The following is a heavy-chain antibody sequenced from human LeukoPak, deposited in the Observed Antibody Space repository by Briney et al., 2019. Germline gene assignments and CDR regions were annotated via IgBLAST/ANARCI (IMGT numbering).Heavy chain of an antibody. Sequence: GGSLRLSCAASRFTFSSYGMHWVRQAPGKGLEWVAVIWYDGSNKYYADSVKGRFTISRDNSKNTLYLQMNSLRAEDTAVYYCARDWEPYGSVDYWGQGTLVTVSS. J-gene: IGHJ4*02. CDR1: RFTFSSYG. CDR2: IWYDGSNK. D-gene: IGHD3-10*01. CDR3: ARDWEPYGSVDY. V-gene: IGHV3-33*01.